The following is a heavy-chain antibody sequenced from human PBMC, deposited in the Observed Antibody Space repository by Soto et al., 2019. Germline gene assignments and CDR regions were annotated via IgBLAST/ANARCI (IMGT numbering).Heavy chain of an antibody. CDR3: ARDQGGSGWSGYYYYGMDV. D-gene: IGHD6-19*01. Sequence: KPSETLSLTCTVSGGSISSYYWSWIRQPQGKGLEWIGYIYYSGSTNYNPSLKSRFTISVDTSKNQFSLKLSSVTAADTAVYYCARDQGGSGWSGYYYYGMDVWGQGTTVTVSS. CDR2: IYYSGST. J-gene: IGHJ6*02. V-gene: IGHV4-59*01. CDR1: GGSISSYY.